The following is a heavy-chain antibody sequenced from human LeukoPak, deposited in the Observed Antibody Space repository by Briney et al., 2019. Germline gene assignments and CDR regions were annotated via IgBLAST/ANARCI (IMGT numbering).Heavy chain of an antibody. V-gene: IGHV3-74*01. CDR2: INSDGSTT. J-gene: IGHJ4*02. CDR3: AREISGRDDY. D-gene: IGHD2-15*01. Sequence: PGGSLRLSCAASGFTFSSYWMHWVRQAPGKGLVWVSRINSDGSTTNYADSVKGRFTISRDNNKNTLHLQMNNLRAEDTAVYYCAREISGRDDYWGQGTLVTVSS. CDR1: GFTFSSYW.